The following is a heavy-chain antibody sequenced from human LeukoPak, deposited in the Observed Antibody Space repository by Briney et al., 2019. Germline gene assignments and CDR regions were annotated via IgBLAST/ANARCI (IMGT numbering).Heavy chain of an antibody. J-gene: IGHJ3*02. CDR3: ARYSGSHYAFDI. CDR1: GGAISSSNYY. D-gene: IGHD1-26*01. CDR2: IYYSGDT. V-gene: IGHV4-39*01. Sequence: KPWETLSLTCTVSGGAISSSNYYWGWIRQAPGKGLEWIGNIYYSGDTFYNPSLKSRVTISVDTSENQFSLKLSSVTAADTAVYYCARYSGSHYAFDIWGQGTMVTVSS.